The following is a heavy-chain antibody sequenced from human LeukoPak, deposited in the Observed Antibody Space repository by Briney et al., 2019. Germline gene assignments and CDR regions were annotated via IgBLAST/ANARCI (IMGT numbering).Heavy chain of an antibody. Sequence: SETLSLTCAVYGGSFSGYYWSWIRQSPDKGLEWIGEINHSRSTNYNPSLKSRVTISVDTSKNQFSLKLSSVTAADTAVYYCAREESADPRRVLWGQGTLVTVSS. J-gene: IGHJ4*02. CDR3: AREESADPRRVL. V-gene: IGHV4-34*01. CDR2: INHSRST. CDR1: GGSFSGYY.